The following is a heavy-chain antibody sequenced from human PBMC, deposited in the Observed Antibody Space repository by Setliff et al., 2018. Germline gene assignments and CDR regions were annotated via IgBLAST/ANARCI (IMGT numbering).Heavy chain of an antibody. CDR1: GGSMGSYY. D-gene: IGHD3-10*01. CDR2: VYTTGST. J-gene: IGHJ6*03. V-gene: IGHV4-4*07. Sequence: SETLSLTCTVSGGSMGSYYWTWIRQSAGKGLEWIGRVYTTGSTAFNPSLNSRVTMSLDKSKNQFSLKLYSMTAADTAVYFCARVRITPYCMDVWGKGTTVTVSS. CDR3: ARVRITPYCMDV.